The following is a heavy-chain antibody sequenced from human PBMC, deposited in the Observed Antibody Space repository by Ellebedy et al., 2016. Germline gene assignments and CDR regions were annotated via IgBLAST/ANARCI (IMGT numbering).Heavy chain of an antibody. CDR2: LYTDGKT. Sequence: GESLKISXVGSGFIVNSNYMTWVRQAPGRGLEWVSLLYTDGKTSYADSVKGRFTTSRDNSKDTLYLQMNSLRVEDTAIYYCAARRSGSFDFWGQGTTVTVSS. D-gene: IGHD3-10*01. J-gene: IGHJ3*01. V-gene: IGHV3-53*01. CDR3: AARRSGSFDF. CDR1: GFIVNSNY.